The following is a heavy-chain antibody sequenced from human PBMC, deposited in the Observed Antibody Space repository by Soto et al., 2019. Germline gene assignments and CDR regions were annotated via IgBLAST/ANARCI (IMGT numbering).Heavy chain of an antibody. D-gene: IGHD6-13*01. CDR2: ISSSSSYT. V-gene: IGHV3-11*06. CDR1: GFTFSYYC. CDR3: ARGQQLAHWTGGDYYYYGMDV. J-gene: IGHJ6*02. Sequence: GGSLRLSCAASGFTFSYYCMSWIRQGPGKGLEWVSYISSSSSYTNYADSLKGRFTISRDNAKNSLYLQMNSLRAEDTAVYYCARGQQLAHWTGGDYYYYGMDVWGQGTTVTVSS.